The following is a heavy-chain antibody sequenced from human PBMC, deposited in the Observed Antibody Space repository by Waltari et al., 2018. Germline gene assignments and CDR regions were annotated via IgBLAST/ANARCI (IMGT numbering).Heavy chain of an antibody. CDR2: IIISSSYI. V-gene: IGHV3-21*01. CDR3: ARGSITMVRGVSY. J-gene: IGHJ4*02. CDR1: GFTFSSYS. D-gene: IGHD3-10*01. Sequence: EVQLVESGGCLVKPRGSLRLSCAASGFTFSSYSMQWAHQAPGKGLELVASIIISSSYIYYADSVKGRFTISRDNAKNSLYLQMNSLGAEDTAVYYCARGSITMVRGVSYWGQGTLVTVSS.